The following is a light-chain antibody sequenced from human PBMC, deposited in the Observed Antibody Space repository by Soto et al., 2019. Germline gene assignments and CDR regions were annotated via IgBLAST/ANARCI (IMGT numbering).Light chain of an antibody. CDR3: QSHDTSLSGFIV. CDR1: SSNIGAGYG. CDR2: GDT. J-gene: IGLJ2*01. Sequence: QSLLTQPPSVSGAPGQRVTISCTGSSSNIGAGYGVHWYQQVPGGAPKLLIFGDTNRPSGVPDRFSGSKSGTSASLTITRRQAEDEADYYCQSHDTSLSGFIVFGGGTKLTVL. V-gene: IGLV1-40*01.